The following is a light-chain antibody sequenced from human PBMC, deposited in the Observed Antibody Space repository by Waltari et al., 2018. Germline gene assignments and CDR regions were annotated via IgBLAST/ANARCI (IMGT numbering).Light chain of an antibody. CDR2: GAS. V-gene: IGKV3-20*01. J-gene: IGKJ2*01. Sequence: EIVLTQTPGTLSLSPGEGATLPCRASQSVSSIYLAWYQQKPGRAPRLLIYGASNRATGIPDRFSGSGSGTDFSLTISSLEPEDFAVYYCQQYGTSPPMYTFGQGTNLEIK. CDR1: QSVSSIY. CDR3: QQYGTSPPMYT.